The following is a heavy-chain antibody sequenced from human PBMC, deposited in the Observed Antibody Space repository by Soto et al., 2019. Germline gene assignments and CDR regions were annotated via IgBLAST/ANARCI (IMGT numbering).Heavy chain of an antibody. CDR2: IDDSGTA. J-gene: IGHJ4*02. D-gene: IGHD6-19*01. Sequence: PSETLSLTCVVYGKSFSGYSWNWIRQSPGKGLEWIGDIDDSGTARYSPSLKTRVTISIDTPKREISLSLTSVTAADTAVYYCARQPVADYWGQGTLVTVSS. CDR3: ARQPVADY. V-gene: IGHV4-34*01. CDR1: GKSFSGYS.